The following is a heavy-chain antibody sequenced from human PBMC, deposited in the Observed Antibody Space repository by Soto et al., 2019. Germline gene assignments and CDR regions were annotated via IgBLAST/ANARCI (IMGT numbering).Heavy chain of an antibody. Sequence: PAKVTCKASGYTFTCYGMSWVQQAPGQGLEWMGWISAYNGNTNYAQKLQGRVTMTTDTSTSTAYMGLRSLRSDDTAVYYCARVLTSWPPDYWGQGTLVTV. V-gene: IGHV1-18*01. D-gene: IGHD2-15*01. CDR3: ARVLTSWPPDY. J-gene: IGHJ4*02. CDR2: ISAYNGNT. CDR1: GYTFTCYG.